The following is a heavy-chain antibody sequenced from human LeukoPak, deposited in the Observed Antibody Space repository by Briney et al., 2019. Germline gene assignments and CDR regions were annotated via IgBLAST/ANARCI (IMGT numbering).Heavy chain of an antibody. CDR3: AKDGDRGEYYYYYYMDV. CDR2: IWYDGSNK. J-gene: IGHJ6*03. V-gene: IGHV3-33*06. Sequence: GGSLRLSCAASGFTFRSYGMHWVRQAPGKGLEWVAVIWYDGSNKYYVDSVKGRFTISRDDSKNTLYLQMNSLRAEDTAVYYCAKDGDRGEYYYYYYMDVWGKGTTVTVSS. CDR1: GFTFRSYG. D-gene: IGHD3-10*01.